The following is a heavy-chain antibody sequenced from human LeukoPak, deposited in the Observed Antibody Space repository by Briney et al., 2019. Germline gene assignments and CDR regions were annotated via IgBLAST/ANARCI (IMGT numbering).Heavy chain of an antibody. D-gene: IGHD3-22*01. CDR2: INPSGGST. V-gene: IGHV1-46*01. Sequence: ASVKVSCKASGYTFTSYYMHWVRQAPGQGLEWMGIINPSGGSTSYAQKFQGRVTMTRDTSTSTVYMELSSLRSEDTAVYYCARRLVYYDSSGYDWFDPWGQGTLVTVSS. CDR3: ARRLVYYDSSGYDWFDP. J-gene: IGHJ5*02. CDR1: GYTFTSYY.